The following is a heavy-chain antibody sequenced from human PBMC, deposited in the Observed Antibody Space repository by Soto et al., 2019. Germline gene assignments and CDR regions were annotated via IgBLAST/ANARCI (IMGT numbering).Heavy chain of an antibody. CDR3: AASHQFAY. CDR2: INTYTGDT. Sequence: QVQLVQSGAEVKKPGASVKVSCKASGYTFSNYGINWVRQAPGQGLEWMGWINTYTGDTNFAQKFQGRVTMTTDTSTSTAYMEVRGLGSDDTAIYYCAASHQFAYWGQGTLVIVSS. J-gene: IGHJ4*02. CDR1: GYTFSNYG. D-gene: IGHD3-10*01. V-gene: IGHV1-18*01.